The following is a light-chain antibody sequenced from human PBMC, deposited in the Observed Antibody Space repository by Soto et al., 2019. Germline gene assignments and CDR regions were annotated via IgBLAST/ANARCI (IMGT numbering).Light chain of an antibody. Sequence: DIVMTQSPDSLAVSLGERATINCKSSQSVLYSPNNKNYLAWYQQKPGQPPRLLVYWASTRESGVPDRFSGSRFGTEFTPTLRRLAAGGAAVFFLQPYPSSSPTFGQGTKVEIK. CDR3: QPYPSSSPT. CDR2: WAS. CDR1: QSVLYSPNNKNY. V-gene: IGKV4-1*01. J-gene: IGKJ1*01.